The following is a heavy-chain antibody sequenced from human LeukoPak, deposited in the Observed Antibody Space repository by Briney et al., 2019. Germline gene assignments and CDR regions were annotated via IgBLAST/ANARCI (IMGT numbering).Heavy chain of an antibody. D-gene: IGHD3-16*02. CDR1: GGSISSYY. CDR3: ARENTFGGVIVTGAFDY. J-gene: IGHJ4*02. CDR2: IYYSGST. V-gene: IGHV4-59*01. Sequence: PSETLSLTCTVSGGSISSYYWSWIRQPPGKGLEWIGYIYYSGSTNYNPSLKSRVTISVDTSKNQFSLKLSSVTAADTAVYYCARENTFGGVIVTGAFDYWGQGTLVTVSS.